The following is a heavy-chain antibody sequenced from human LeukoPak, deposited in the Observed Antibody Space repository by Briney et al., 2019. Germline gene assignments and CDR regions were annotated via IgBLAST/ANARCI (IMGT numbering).Heavy chain of an antibody. CDR3: AREPSRRTALGAFDI. J-gene: IGHJ3*02. CDR2: IKEDGSEK. V-gene: IGHV3-7*01. Sequence: PGGSLRLSCVASGFTLSNYWMSWVRQAPGKGLEWVANIKEDGSEKYYVDSVKGRFTISRDNAKNSLYLQMNSLRAEDTAVYYCAREPSRRTALGAFDIWGQGTMVTVSS. CDR1: GFTLSNYW. D-gene: IGHD1-14*01.